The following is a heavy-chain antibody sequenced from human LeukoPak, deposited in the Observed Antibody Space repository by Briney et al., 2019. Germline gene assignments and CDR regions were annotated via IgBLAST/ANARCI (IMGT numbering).Heavy chain of an antibody. V-gene: IGHV3-7*01. CDR2: IKYDGSEK. Sequence: PGGSLRLSCAASGFTFSGYWMTWVRQAPGKGLEWVANIKYDGSEKDYMDSVKGRFTISRDNAKNSLYLQMNSLRAEDTAVYYCARDIEAAGLFLDYWGQGTLVTVSS. D-gene: IGHD6-13*01. CDR3: ARDIEAAGLFLDY. J-gene: IGHJ4*02. CDR1: GFTFSGYW.